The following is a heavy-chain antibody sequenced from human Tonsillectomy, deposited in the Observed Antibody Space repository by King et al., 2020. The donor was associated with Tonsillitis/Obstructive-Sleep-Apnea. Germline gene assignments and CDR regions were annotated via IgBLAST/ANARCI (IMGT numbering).Heavy chain of an antibody. Sequence: VQLQESGPGLVKPSETLSFTCTVSGDSVSSGRYYWSWIRQPPGKGLEWIGYIYSSGSTNYNPSLMSRVTMSVDTSKNQFSLKLSSVTAADTAVYYCARGCDYSNLGWFDPWGQGTLVTVSS. CDR2: IYSSGST. J-gene: IGHJ5*02. D-gene: IGHD4-11*01. CDR3: ARGCDYSNLGWFDP. V-gene: IGHV4-61*01. CDR1: GDSVSSGRYY.